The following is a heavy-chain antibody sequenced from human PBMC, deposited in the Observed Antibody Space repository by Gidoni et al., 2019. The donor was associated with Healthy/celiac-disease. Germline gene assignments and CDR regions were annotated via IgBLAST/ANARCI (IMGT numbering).Heavy chain of an antibody. CDR3: ARYYYGSGSYYTRDYYYYGIDV. CDR1: GGSISMYH. J-gene: IGHJ6*02. CDR2: IYYSGST. Sequence: QVQLQQSGPGLVQPSETLSLTCTVPGGSISMYHWRCIRQPPGKGLECIGYIYYSGSTNYNPSLKIRVTISVDTSKNQFSLKLSSVTAADTAVYYCARYYYGSGSYYTRDYYYYGIDVWGQGTTVTVSS. V-gene: IGHV4-59*01. D-gene: IGHD3-10*01.